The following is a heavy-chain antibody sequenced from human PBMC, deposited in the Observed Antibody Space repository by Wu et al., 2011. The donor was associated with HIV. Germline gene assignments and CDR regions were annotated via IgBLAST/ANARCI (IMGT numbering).Heavy chain of an antibody. J-gene: IGHJ6*03. D-gene: IGHD5-18*01. CDR3: ARGLWHLSYYYYMDV. CDR2: INPYTGGT. V-gene: IGHV1-2*02. CDR1: GYTFTDYY. Sequence: KPGASVKVSCKTSGYTFTDYYMHWVRQAPGQGLEWMGRINPYTGGTTYARKFQDRVTMTGETSISTAYMELSRLRSDDTAVYYCARGLWHLSYYYYMDVWGKGTTVTVSS.